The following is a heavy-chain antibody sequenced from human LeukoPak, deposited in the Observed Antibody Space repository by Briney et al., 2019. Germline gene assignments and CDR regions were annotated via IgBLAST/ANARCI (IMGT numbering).Heavy chain of an antibody. J-gene: IGHJ3*02. Sequence: GGSLRLSCAASGFTFPSYWMSWVRQAPGKGREWVANIKPDGSEKYCVDSVKGRFTISRDNAKNSLYLQMNSLRAEDTAIYYCARGDFNDFGDYVDAFEIWGQGTMVTVSA. V-gene: IGHV3-7*01. CDR3: ARGDFNDFGDYVDAFEI. D-gene: IGHD4-17*01. CDR2: IKPDGSEK. CDR1: GFTFPSYW.